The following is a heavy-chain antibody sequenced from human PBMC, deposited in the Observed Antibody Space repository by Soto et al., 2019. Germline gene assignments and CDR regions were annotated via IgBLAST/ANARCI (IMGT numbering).Heavy chain of an antibody. V-gene: IGHV3-23*01. D-gene: IGHD2-2*01. Sequence: LSLSCAAAGFTFSSYGMSWVRQAPGKGLEWVSAVSGSGGSVYYADSVRGRFTISRDNSKNTLYLQVNSLRAEDTAIYYCAKGSVVGADYSYGMDVWGQGTTVTVSS. CDR1: GFTFSSYG. CDR3: AKGSVVGADYSYGMDV. J-gene: IGHJ6*02. CDR2: VSGSGGSV.